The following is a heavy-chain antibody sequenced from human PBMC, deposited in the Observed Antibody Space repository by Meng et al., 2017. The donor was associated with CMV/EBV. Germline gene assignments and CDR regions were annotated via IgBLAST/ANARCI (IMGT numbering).Heavy chain of an antibody. D-gene: IGHD3-3*01. CDR3: ARGGFLEWLTHYYYYGMDV. J-gene: IGHJ6*02. Sequence: ASVKVSCKASGYTFTSYGISWVRQAPGQGLEWMGWISAYNGNTNYAQKLQGRVTMTTDTSTSTAYMGLRSLRSDDTAVYYCARGGFLEWLTHYYYYGMDVWGQGTTVTVSS. V-gene: IGHV1-18*01. CDR2: ISAYNGNT. CDR1: GYTFTSYG.